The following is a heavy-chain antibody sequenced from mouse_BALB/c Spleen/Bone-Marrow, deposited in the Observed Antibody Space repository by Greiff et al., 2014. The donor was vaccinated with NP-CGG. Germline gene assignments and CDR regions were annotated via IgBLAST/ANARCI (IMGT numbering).Heavy chain of an antibody. J-gene: IGHJ2*01. V-gene: IGHV7-3*02. CDR2: IRNKANGYTT. Sequence: EVQVVESGGGLVQPGGSLRLSCATSGFTFTDYYMNWVRQPPGMALEWLGFIRNKANGYTTEYSASVKGRFTISRDNSQNILYLQMNTLRAEDSATYYCARDKGRVFFDYWGQGTTLTVSS. CDR3: ARDKGRVFFDY. CDR1: GFTFTDYY.